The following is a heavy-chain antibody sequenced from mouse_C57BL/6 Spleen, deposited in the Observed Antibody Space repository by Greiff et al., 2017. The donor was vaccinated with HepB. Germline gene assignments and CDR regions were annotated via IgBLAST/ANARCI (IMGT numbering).Heavy chain of an antibody. CDR3: TALTTVVADFDY. Sequence: VQLQQSGAELVRPGASVKLSCTASGFNIKDDYMHWVKQRPEQGLEWIGWIDPENGDTEYASKFQGKATITADTASNTADLQLSSLTSEDTAVYYWTALTTVVADFDYWGQGTTLTVSS. D-gene: IGHD1-1*01. CDR2: IDPENGDT. CDR1: GFNIKDDY. V-gene: IGHV14-4*01. J-gene: IGHJ2*01.